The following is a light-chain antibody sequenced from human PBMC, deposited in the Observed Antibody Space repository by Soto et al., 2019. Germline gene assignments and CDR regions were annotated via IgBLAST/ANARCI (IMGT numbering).Light chain of an antibody. CDR1: RSNIGTGYD. CDR3: QSYDSSLSEYV. V-gene: IGLV1-40*01. CDR2: GNS. Sequence: QSVLTQPPSVSGAPGQRVTISCTGSRSNIGTGYDVHWYQQLPGTAPKLLIYGNSNRPSGVPDRFSGSKSGTSASLAITGLQAEDEADYYCQSYDSSLSEYVFGTGTKATVL. J-gene: IGLJ1*01.